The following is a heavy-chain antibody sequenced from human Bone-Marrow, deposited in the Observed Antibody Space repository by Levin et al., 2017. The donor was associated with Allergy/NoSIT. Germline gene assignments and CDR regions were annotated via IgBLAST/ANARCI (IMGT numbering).Heavy chain of an antibody. Sequence: PGGSLRLSCAASGFNLEDHAMHWVRQVPGKGLEWVSGINRNSANIAYADSVKGRFTISRDNAKNSLYLHMNSLRHEDTAFYYCVRSSGQWSLIRDFFEHWGQGTLVSVSS. J-gene: IGHJ4*02. CDR3: VRSSGQWSLIRDFFEH. CDR2: INRNSANI. D-gene: IGHD3-22*01. V-gene: IGHV3-9*01. CDR1: GFNLEDHA.